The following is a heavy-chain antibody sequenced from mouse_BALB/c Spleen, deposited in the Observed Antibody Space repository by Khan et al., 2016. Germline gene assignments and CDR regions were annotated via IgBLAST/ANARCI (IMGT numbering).Heavy chain of an antibody. V-gene: IGHV5-4*02. CDR1: GFTFSDYY. Sequence: EVELVESGGGLVKPGGSLKLSCAASGFTFSDYYMYWVRQTPEKRLEWVATISDGGSYTYYPDSVKGRFTISRDTAKNNLYLQMSSLKSEDTAMYYCARGLNWYIDVWGAGTTVTVSS. CDR3: ARGLNWYIDV. CDR2: ISDGGSYT. J-gene: IGHJ1*01.